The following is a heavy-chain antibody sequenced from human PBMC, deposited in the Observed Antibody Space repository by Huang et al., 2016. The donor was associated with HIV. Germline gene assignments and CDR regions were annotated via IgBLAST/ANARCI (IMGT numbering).Heavy chain of an antibody. CDR2: NYYSGNT. D-gene: IGHD3-10*01. CDR1: GGSIRSDNYY. CDR3: ARLPGSITMIRGVITDPY. Sequence: QLQLQESGTGLVKPSETLSLPCTVSGGSIRSDNYYWGWIRQPPGKGLEWIGDNYYSGNTYDNPSLKSRVTITVDTSKNQFSLKMRSVTAAETAVYYCARLPGSITMIRGVITDPYWGQGTLVTVSS. J-gene: IGHJ4*02. V-gene: IGHV4-39*01.